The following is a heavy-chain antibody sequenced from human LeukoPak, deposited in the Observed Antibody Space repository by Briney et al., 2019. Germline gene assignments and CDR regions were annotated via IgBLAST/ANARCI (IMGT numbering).Heavy chain of an antibody. D-gene: IGHD3-10*01. Sequence: PSQTLSLTCTVSGDSTNSGRYYWSWIRQPAGKGLEWIGRIYISGSTNYNPSLKSRVTISVDTSKNQFSLKLSSVTAADAAVYYCARVANYYGSGSYYPRYSYGYVAYFDYWGQGTLVTVSS. CDR1: GDSTNSGRYY. CDR3: ARVANYYGSGSYYPRYSYGYVAYFDY. J-gene: IGHJ4*02. CDR2: IYISGST. V-gene: IGHV4-61*02.